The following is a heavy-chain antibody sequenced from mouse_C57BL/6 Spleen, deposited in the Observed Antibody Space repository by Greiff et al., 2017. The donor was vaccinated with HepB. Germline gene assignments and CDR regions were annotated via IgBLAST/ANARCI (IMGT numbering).Heavy chain of an antibody. V-gene: IGHV2-9-1*01. CDR1: GFSLTSYA. D-gene: IGHD1-1*01. CDR2: IWTGGGT. J-gene: IGHJ4*01. Sequence: VKLMESGPGLVAPSQSLSITCTVSGFSLTSYAISWVRQPPGKGLEWLGVIWTGGGTNYNSALKSRLSISKDNSKSQVFLKMNSLQTDDTARYYCASLITTVVHYYAMDYWGQGTSVTVSS. CDR3: ASLITTVVHYYAMDY.